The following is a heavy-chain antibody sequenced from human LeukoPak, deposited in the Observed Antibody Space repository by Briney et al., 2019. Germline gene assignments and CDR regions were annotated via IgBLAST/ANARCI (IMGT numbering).Heavy chain of an antibody. V-gene: IGHV4-34*01. Sequence: PSETLSLTCAVYGGSFSGYYWSWIRQPPGKGLEWIGEINHSGSTNYNPSLKSRVSISVDRSKAQFTLKLTSVTAADTAVYYCARGRRCSGSVCYSGDWFDPWGQGALVTVSS. D-gene: IGHD2-15*01. CDR2: INHSGST. CDR1: GGSFSGYY. J-gene: IGHJ5*02. CDR3: ARGRRCSGSVCYSGDWFDP.